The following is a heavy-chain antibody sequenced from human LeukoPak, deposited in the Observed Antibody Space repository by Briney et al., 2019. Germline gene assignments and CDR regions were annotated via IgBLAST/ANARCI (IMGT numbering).Heavy chain of an antibody. D-gene: IGHD2-2*02. J-gene: IGHJ4*02. CDR3: ARDFMGYCSSTSCYNPNFDY. Sequence: PGRSLRLSCAASGFTFSSYAMHWVRQAPGKGLEWVAVISYDGSNKYYADSMKGRFTISRDNSKNTLYLQMNSLRAEDTAVYYCARDFMGYCSSTSCYNPNFDYWGQGTLVTVSS. CDR2: ISYDGSNK. V-gene: IGHV3-30-3*01. CDR1: GFTFSSYA.